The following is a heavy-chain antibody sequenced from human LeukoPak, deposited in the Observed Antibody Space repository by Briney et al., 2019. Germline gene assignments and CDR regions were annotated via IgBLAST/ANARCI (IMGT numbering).Heavy chain of an antibody. J-gene: IGHJ4*02. Sequence: GGSLRLSCAASGFTFSSYGLNWVRQAPGEGLEWVSYVSPSSTTIYYADSVKGRFTISRDNAKNSLYLQMNSLGAEDTAVYYCAREHTPYGSGCTAAYWGQGTLVTVSS. CDR3: AREHTPYGSGCTAAY. D-gene: IGHD6-19*01. CDR1: GFTFSSYG. V-gene: IGHV3-48*01. CDR2: VSPSSTTI.